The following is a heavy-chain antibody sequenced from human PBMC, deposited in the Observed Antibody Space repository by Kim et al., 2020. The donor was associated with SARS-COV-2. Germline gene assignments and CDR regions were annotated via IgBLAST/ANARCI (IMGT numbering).Heavy chain of an antibody. D-gene: IGHD4-17*01. V-gene: IGHV3-11*06. Sequence: GGSLRLSCAASGFTFSDYYMSWIRQAPGKGLEWVSYISSSSSYTNYADSVKGRFTISRDNAKNSLYLQMNSLRAEDTAVYYCARGYYGDYVFDYWGQGTLVTVSS. J-gene: IGHJ4*02. CDR2: ISSSSSYT. CDR1: GFTFSDYY. CDR3: ARGYYGDYVFDY.